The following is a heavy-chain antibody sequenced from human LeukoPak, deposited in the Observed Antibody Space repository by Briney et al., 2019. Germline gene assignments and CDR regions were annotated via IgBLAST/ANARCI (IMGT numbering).Heavy chain of an antibody. CDR1: GGSINRNIYY. CDR3: ARDLMFTEEAVAGFDY. D-gene: IGHD6-19*01. CDR2: IYSNGRT. V-gene: IGHV4-39*07. J-gene: IGHJ4*02. Sequence: SEALSPTCTVSGGSINRNIYYWGWVRQPPGKGLEWIGNIYSNGRTYYNPSLNNRVTISVDTSKNQFSLNLSSVTAADTAVYYCARDLMFTEEAVAGFDYWGQGTLVTVSS.